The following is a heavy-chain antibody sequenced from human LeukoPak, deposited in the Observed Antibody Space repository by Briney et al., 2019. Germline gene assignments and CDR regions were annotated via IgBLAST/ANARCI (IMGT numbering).Heavy chain of an antibody. J-gene: IGHJ4*02. D-gene: IGHD6-13*01. CDR3: ARGCYSSSDY. CDR2: TYYQSKWNT. Sequence: SQTLSLTCAISGDSLSNNNVAWNWIRQSPSRGLEWLGRTYYQSKWNTDYAVSVKSRITINSDTSKNQFSLQLNSVTPEDTAVYYCARGCYSSSDYWDQGTLVTVSS. V-gene: IGHV6-1*01. CDR1: GDSLSNNNVA.